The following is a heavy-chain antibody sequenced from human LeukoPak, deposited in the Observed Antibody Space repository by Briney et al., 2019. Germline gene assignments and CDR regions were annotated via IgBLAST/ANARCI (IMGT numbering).Heavy chain of an antibody. V-gene: IGHV3-23*01. Sequence: GGSLRLSCAASGFTFSSYAMSWVRQAPGKGLEWVSAISGSGGSTYYADSVKGRFTISRDNSKNTLYLQMNSLRAEDTAVYYCARDIYYDSSGYYGSVYWGQGTLVTVSS. CDR3: ARDIYYDSSGYYGSVY. D-gene: IGHD3-22*01. J-gene: IGHJ4*02. CDR2: ISGSGGST. CDR1: GFTFSSYA.